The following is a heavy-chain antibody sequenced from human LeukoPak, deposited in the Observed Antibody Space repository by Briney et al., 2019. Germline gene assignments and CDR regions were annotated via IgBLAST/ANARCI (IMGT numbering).Heavy chain of an antibody. V-gene: IGHV1-8*02. Sequence: ASVKVSCKASGGTFSSYAISWVRQAPGQGLEWMGWMNPNSGNTGYAQKFQGRVTMTRNTSISTAYMELSSLRSEDTAVYYCARVSCSGGSCYSFDYWAREPWSPSPQ. CDR1: GGTFSSYA. CDR2: MNPNSGNT. D-gene: IGHD2-15*01. CDR3: ARVSCSGGSCYSFDY. J-gene: IGHJ4*02.